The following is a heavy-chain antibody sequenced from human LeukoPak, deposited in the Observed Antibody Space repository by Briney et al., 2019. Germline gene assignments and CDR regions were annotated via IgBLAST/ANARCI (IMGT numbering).Heavy chain of an antibody. CDR3: ARGGESYYYDSSGYIDY. J-gene: IGHJ4*02. V-gene: IGHV3-48*01. CDR2: ISSSSSTI. CDR1: GFTFSSYR. D-gene: IGHD3-22*01. Sequence: GGSLRLSCAASGFTFSSYRMNWVRQAPGKGLEWVSYISSSSSTIYYADSVKGRFTISRDNAKNSLYLQMNSLRAEDTAVYYCARGGESYYYDSSGYIDYWGQGTLVTVSS.